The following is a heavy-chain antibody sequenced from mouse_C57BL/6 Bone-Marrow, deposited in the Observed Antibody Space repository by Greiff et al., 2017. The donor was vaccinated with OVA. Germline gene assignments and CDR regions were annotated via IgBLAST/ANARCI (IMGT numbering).Heavy chain of an antibody. D-gene: IGHD2-3*01. CDR2: ISDGGSYT. CDR1: GFTFSSYA. V-gene: IGHV5-4*03. CDR3: GRDGRTFAY. Sequence: EVKLMESGGGLVKPGGSLKLSCAASGFTFSSYAMSWVRQTPEKRLEWVATISDGGSYTYYPDNVKGRFTISRDNAKNNLYLQMSHLKAEDTAMYYCGRDGRTFAYWGQGTLVTVSA. J-gene: IGHJ3*01.